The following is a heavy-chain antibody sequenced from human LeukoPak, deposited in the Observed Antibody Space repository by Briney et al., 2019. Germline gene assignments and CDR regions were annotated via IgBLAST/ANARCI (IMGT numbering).Heavy chain of an antibody. CDR1: GFTLSSHA. Sequence: PGGSLRLSCAASGFTLSSHAMSWVRQAPGKGLEGVSAISGSGGSTHYADSVKGRFTISRDNSKNTLYLQMNSLRAEDTAVYYCAKTGGYCSSASCPDKYGMDVWGKGTTVTVSS. J-gene: IGHJ6*04. CDR3: AKTGGYCSSASCPDKYGMDV. D-gene: IGHD2-2*01. CDR2: ISGSGGST. V-gene: IGHV3-23*01.